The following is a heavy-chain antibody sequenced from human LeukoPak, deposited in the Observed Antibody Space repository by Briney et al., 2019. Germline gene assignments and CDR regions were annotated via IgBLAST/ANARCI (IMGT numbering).Heavy chain of an antibody. V-gene: IGHV4-39*01. CDR2: IYYSGST. J-gene: IGHJ4*02. Sequence: PGGSLRLSCAASGFTFSSYSMNWVRQPPGKGLEWIGSIYYSGSTYYNPSLKSRVTISVDTSKNQFSLKLSSVTAADTAVYYCARRPTTVTYFDYWGQGTLVTVSS. CDR3: ARRPTTVTYFDY. CDR1: GFTFSSYSMN. D-gene: IGHD4-11*01.